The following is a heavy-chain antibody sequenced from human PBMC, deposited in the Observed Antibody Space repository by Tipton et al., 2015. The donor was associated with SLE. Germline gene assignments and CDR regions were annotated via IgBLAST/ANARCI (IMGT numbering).Heavy chain of an antibody. D-gene: IGHD3-10*01. CDR2: MNPNSGGT. V-gene: IGHV1-2*02. CDR3: ARDRESSRFDP. J-gene: IGHJ5*02. Sequence: QLVQSGAEVKKPGASVKVSCKASGYTFTSYDINWVRQATGQGLEWMGWMNPNSGGTNYAQKFQGRVTMTRDTSISTAYMELSRLRSDDTAVYYCARDRESSRFDPWGQGTLVTVSS. CDR1: GYTFTSYD.